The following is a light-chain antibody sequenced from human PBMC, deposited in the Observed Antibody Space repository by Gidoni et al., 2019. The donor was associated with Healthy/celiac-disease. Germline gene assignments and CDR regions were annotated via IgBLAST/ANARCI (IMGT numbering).Light chain of an antibody. CDR3: QQYNNWPPYT. Sequence: EIVMTQSQATLSVSPGERATLSCRASQSVSSTLAWYQQKPGQAPRLLIYGASTRATGIPARFSCSGSGTEFTLTISSLQSEDFAVYYCQQYNNWPPYTFGQXTKLEIK. V-gene: IGKV3-15*01. CDR2: GAS. J-gene: IGKJ2*01. CDR1: QSVSST.